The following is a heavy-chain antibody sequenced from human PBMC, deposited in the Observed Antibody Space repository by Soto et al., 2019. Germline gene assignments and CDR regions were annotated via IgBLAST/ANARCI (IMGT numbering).Heavy chain of an antibody. J-gene: IGHJ4*02. D-gene: IGHD2-15*01. Sequence: XETLSLTCTVSGGSVSSGSYYWSWIREPPGKGLEWIGYIYYSGSTNYNPSLKSRVTISVDTSKNQFSLKLSSVTAADTAVYYCAGASGVVVAATFSYWGQGTLVTVSS. CDR1: GGSVSSGSYY. V-gene: IGHV4-61*01. CDR2: IYYSGST. CDR3: AGASGVVVAATFSY.